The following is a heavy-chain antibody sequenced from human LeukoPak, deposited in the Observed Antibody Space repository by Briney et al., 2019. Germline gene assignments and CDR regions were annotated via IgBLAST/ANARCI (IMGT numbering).Heavy chain of an antibody. V-gene: IGHV3-30-3*01. D-gene: IGHD1-26*01. CDR3: ANPGVGAPV. J-gene: IGHJ4*02. Sequence: GRSLRLSCAASGFTFSSYAMHWVRQAPGKGLEWVAVISYDGSNKYYADSVKGRFTISRDNSKNTLYLQMNSLRAEDTAVYYCANPGVGAPVWGQGTLVTVSS. CDR2: ISYDGSNK. CDR1: GFTFSSYA.